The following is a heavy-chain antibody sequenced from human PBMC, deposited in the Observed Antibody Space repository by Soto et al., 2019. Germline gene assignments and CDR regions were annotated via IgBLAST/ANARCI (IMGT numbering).Heavy chain of an antibody. CDR1: GFTFSSNT. V-gene: IGHV3-48*02. CDR3: ARVIWSGHLTSDL. CDR2: ISISSSTI. Sequence: EVQVVESGGGWVQPGGSLRPSCAAPGFTFSSNTMNWVRQAPGKGLEWISYISISSSTIYADSVKGRFTISRDNAKNSLYLQMNSLRDEDTAVYYCARVIWSGHLTSDLWGQGTLVTVSS. J-gene: IGHJ5*02. D-gene: IGHD3-3*01.